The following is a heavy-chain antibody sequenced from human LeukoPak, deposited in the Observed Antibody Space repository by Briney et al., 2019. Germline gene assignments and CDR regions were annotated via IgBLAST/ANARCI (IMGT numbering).Heavy chain of an antibody. CDR3: ARYCSGVSCYSGYDY. Sequence: GGSLRLSCSASGFTFSSYAMHWVRQTPGKGLEYVSAISTNGGGTYYANSVKGRFTISRDNSKNTLYLQMGSLRAEDMAVYYCARYCSGVSCYSGYDYWGQGTLVTVSS. V-gene: IGHV3-64*01. CDR1: GFTFSSYA. D-gene: IGHD2-15*01. J-gene: IGHJ4*02. CDR2: ISTNGGGT.